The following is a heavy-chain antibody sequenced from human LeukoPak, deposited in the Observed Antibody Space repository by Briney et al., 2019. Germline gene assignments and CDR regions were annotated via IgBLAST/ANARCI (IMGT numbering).Heavy chain of an antibody. CDR2: IIPMFGIT. J-gene: IGHJ6*03. D-gene: IGHD5-18*01. V-gene: IGHV1-69*13. CDR1: GGTFSNYA. CDR3: ATGYSYGWEPPPDKHYYYYYYMDV. Sequence: GASVKVSCKDSGGTFSNYAVSWVRQAPGQGLEWMGGIIPMFGITNYAQKFQGRVTITADESTSTAYMDLSSLSSDDTAVYYCATGYSYGWEPPPDKHYYYYYYMDVWGKGTTVTVSS.